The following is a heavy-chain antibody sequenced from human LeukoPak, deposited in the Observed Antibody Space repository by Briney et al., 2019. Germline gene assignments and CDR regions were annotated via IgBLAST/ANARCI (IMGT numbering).Heavy chain of an antibody. CDR2: VYYSGKT. Sequence: SETLSLTCTVSGGSISSSNYYWGWIRQPPGKGLEWIASVYYSGKTYYNPSLKSRVTISVDTSKNQFSLKLSSVTAADTAVYYCARGDYYDSSGYSAKPLDYWGQGTLVTVSS. J-gene: IGHJ4*02. CDR3: ARGDYYDSSGYSAKPLDY. D-gene: IGHD3-22*01. V-gene: IGHV4-39*07. CDR1: GGSISSSNYY.